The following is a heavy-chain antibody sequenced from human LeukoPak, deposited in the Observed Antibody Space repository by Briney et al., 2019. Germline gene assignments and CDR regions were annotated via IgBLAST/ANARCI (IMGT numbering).Heavy chain of an antibody. V-gene: IGHV3-30*03. CDR1: GFSFNNFG. J-gene: IGHJ4*02. Sequence: GGSLRLSCAASGFSFNNFGIHWVRQAPGKGLEWVTVISYDGSNTHYADSVKGRFTVSRDNSENTLYLQMNSLRAEDTAVYYCATVFSSSNEFLDYWGQGALVTVSS. D-gene: IGHD2-2*01. CDR2: ISYDGSNT. CDR3: ATVFSSSNEFLDY.